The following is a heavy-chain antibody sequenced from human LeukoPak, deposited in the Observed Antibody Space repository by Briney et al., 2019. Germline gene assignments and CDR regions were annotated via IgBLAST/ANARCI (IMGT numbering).Heavy chain of an antibody. CDR2: IYHSGST. V-gene: IGHV4-30-2*01. CDR3: ARDGDSNNYRDAFDI. Sequence: PSQTLSLTCTVSGGSITSGGYYWSWIRQPPGKGLEWIGYIYHSGSTYYNPSLKSRVTISVDRSKNQFSLKLNSVTAADTAVYYCARDGDSNNYRDAFDIWGQGTMVTVSS. J-gene: IGHJ3*02. D-gene: IGHD4-11*01. CDR1: GGSITSGGYY.